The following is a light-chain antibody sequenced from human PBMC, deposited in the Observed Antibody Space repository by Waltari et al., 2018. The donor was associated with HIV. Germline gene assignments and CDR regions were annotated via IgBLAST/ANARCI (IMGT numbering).Light chain of an antibody. CDR3: SSYTSSSTWV. CDR2: EVS. V-gene: IGLV2-14*01. J-gene: IGLJ3*02. CDR1: SSDVGGYNY. Sequence: QSALTQPASVSGSPGPSITISCTGTSSDVGGYNYVPWYQQYPDKAPKLMIYEVSNRPSGASNRFSGSKSGNTASLTISGLQAEDEADYYCSSYTSSSTWVFGGGTKLTVL.